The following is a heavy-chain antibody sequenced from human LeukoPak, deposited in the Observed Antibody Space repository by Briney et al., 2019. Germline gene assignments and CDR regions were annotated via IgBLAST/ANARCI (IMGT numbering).Heavy chain of an antibody. Sequence: PSETLSLSCTVSASSISSYYWSWIRQPPGKGLEWLGYISYSGSTNYNPSLKSRVTISVDTSKNQFSLKLSSVTAADTAVYYCARVGVVVTAIPYTTYYFDYWGQGTLVTVSS. J-gene: IGHJ4*02. CDR1: ASSISSYY. V-gene: IGHV4-59*01. CDR2: ISYSGST. D-gene: IGHD2-21*02. CDR3: ARVGVVVTAIPYTTYYFDY.